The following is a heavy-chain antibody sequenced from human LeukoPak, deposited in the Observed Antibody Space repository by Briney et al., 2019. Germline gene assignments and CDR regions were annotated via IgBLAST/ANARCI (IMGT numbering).Heavy chain of an antibody. Sequence: ASVKVSCKASGYSFTGYYINWVRQAPGQGLEWMGWINPDSGGTNYAQKFQGRVTISADESTSTAYMELSSLRSEDTAVYYCASGYCSTTSCYVNPYFDYWGQGTLVTVSS. CDR2: INPDSGGT. CDR1: GYSFTGYY. CDR3: ASGYCSTTSCYVNPYFDY. V-gene: IGHV1-2*02. D-gene: IGHD2-2*03. J-gene: IGHJ4*02.